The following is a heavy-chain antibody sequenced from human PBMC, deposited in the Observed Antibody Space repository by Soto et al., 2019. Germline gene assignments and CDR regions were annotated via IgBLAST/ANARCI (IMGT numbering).Heavy chain of an antibody. D-gene: IGHD6-13*01. CDR3: AREVSKQQVGQRLVRLYYFDY. CDR2: IIPIFGTA. CDR1: GGTFSSYA. Sequence: SVKVSCKASGGTFSSYAISWVRQAPGQGLEWMGGIIPIFGTANYAQKFQGRVTITADESTSTAYMELSSLRSEDTAVYYCAREVSKQQVGQRLVRLYYFDYWGQGTPVTVSS. V-gene: IGHV1-69*13. J-gene: IGHJ4*02.